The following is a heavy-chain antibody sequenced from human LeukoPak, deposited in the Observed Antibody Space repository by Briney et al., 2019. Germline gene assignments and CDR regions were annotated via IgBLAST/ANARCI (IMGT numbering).Heavy chain of an antibody. CDR2: ISGSGGST. CDR1: GFTFSSYA. V-gene: IGHV3-23*01. J-gene: IGHJ6*04. CDR3: AKGGVWFPGGDGMDV. Sequence: SGGSLRLSCAASGFTFSSYAMSWVRQAPGKGLEWVSAISGSGGSTYYADSVKGRFTISRDNSKNTLYLQMNSLRAEDTAVYYCAKGGVWFPGGDGMDVWGKGTRSPSPQ. D-gene: IGHD3-10*01.